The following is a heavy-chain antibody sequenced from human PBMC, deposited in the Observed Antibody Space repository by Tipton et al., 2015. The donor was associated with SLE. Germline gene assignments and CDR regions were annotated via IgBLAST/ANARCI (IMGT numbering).Heavy chain of an antibody. J-gene: IGHJ3*02. V-gene: IGHV4-59*11. CDR1: GGSINSHY. D-gene: IGHD4-11*01. Sequence: TLSLTCSVSGGSINSHYWSWIRQPPGKGLEWIGYIYYSGSTNYNPSLKSRVTISVDTSKNQFSLKLSSVTAADTAVYYCAREGTTVTTDEGAFDIWGQGTMVTVSS. CDR3: AREGTTVTTDEGAFDI. CDR2: IYYSGST.